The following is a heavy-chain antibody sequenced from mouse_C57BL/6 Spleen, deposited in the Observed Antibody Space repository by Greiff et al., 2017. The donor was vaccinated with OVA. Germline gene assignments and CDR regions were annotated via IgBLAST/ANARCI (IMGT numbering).Heavy chain of an antibody. CDR2: IRSGGST. D-gene: IGHD1-1*02. J-gene: IGHJ4*01. V-gene: IGHV2-2*01. CDR1: GFSLTSYG. Sequence: VQLQQSGPGLVQPSQSLSITCTVSGFSLTSYGVHWVRQSPGKGLEWLGVIRSGGSTDYNAAFISSLGISKDYSKSQFFFKMNRLRADDTAIYYCARTSGGYFSMDYWGQRASVTVSS. CDR3: ARTSGGYFSMDY.